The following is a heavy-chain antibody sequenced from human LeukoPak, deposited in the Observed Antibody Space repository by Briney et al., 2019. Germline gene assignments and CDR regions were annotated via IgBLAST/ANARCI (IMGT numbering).Heavy chain of an antibody. CDR1: GGSISSNNYY. J-gene: IGHJ3*02. CDR3: TRRTTVRAFDI. CDR2: IYYSGST. D-gene: IGHD4-17*01. V-gene: IGHV4-39*01. Sequence: SETLALTCTVSGGSISSNNYYWGWIRQPPGKGLEWIGSIYYSGSTYYNPSLKSRVTIFVDTSKNQFSLNLTSVTAAATAVYYCTRRTTVRAFDIWGQGTLVTVSS.